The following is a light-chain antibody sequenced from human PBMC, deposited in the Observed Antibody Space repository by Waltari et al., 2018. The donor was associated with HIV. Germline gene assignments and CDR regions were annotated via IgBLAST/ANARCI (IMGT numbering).Light chain of an antibody. CDR2: GNT. J-gene: IGLJ1*01. Sequence: QSVLTQPPSVSGAPGPRVTISCTGSSSNIGAGYDGPWFQQLPGTAPKLLIYGNTNRPSGVPDRFSGSKSGTSASLAITGLQAEDEGDYYCQSYDSGLSAYVFGTGTKVTVL. V-gene: IGLV1-40*01. CDR3: QSYDSGLSAYV. CDR1: SSNIGAGYD.